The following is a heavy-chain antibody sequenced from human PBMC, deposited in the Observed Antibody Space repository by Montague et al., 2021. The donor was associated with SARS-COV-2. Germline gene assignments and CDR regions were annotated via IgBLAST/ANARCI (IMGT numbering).Heavy chain of an antibody. J-gene: IGHJ4*02. Sequence: SETLSLTCTVSGGSISSSSYYWGWIRQPPGKGLEWIGSIYYSGSTYYNPSLKSRVTISVDTSKNQFSLKLSSVTAADTAVYYCARLHCSSTSCYYLFFAETPHFDSWGQGTLVTVSS. D-gene: IGHD2-2*01. CDR1: GGSISSSSYY. V-gene: IGHV4-39*01. CDR2: IYYSGST. CDR3: ARLHCSSTSCYYLFFAETPHFDS.